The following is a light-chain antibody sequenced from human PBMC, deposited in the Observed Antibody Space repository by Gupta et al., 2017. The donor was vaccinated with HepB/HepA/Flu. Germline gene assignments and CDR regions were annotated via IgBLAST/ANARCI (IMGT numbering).Light chain of an antibody. J-gene: IGKJ5*01. Sequence: DIVMTQSPLPLSVTPGEPAAISCRSSQSLLHSDGYNYLDWFVQKPGQSPQPLIYLGANRASGVPDRFSGSRSGTDFTLKNNRVEAEDVGIYYCMQTRQTPRTFGQGTRLEIK. CDR1: QSLLHSDGYNY. CDR3: MQTRQTPRT. CDR2: LGA. V-gene: IGKV2-28*01.